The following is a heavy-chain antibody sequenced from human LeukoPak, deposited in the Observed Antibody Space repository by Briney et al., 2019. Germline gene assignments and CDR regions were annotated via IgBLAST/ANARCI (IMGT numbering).Heavy chain of an antibody. CDR1: GFTFSSFA. D-gene: IGHD4-17*01. J-gene: IGHJ4*02. CDR3: GKSRGSTVTGEAVDY. Sequence: PGGSLRLSCAASGFTFSSFAMGWVRQAPGKGLEWVSGIRDSGDSTYSADSVKGRFTISRDNSKNTLYLQMNSPRAEDTAVYYCGKSRGSTVTGEAVDYWGQGTLVTVSS. V-gene: IGHV3-23*01. CDR2: IRDSGDST.